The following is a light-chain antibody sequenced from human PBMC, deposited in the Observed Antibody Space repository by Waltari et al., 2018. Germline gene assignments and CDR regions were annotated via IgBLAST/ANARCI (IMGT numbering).Light chain of an antibody. CDR2: AAS. J-gene: IGKJ4*01. V-gene: IGKV1-16*02. CDR3: QQYNGYPLT. CDR1: EDIRNS. Sequence: DIQMTQSPSSLPASVGDRIPITCRASEDIRNSLSWYQQKPGKAPKSLIYAASSLQSGVPSKFSGSGFGTEFILTISSLQPEDIATYYCQQYNGYPLTFGGGTTVEI.